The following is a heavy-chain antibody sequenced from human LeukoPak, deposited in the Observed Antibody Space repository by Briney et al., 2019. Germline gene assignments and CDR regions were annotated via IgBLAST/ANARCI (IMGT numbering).Heavy chain of an antibody. V-gene: IGHV4-38-2*01. J-gene: IGHJ5*02. CDR2: MYRSGDT. D-gene: IGHD2-2*01. CDR3: ARSKAHLSTSWYGTWFDP. Sequence: SETLSLTCAVYGGSFSGYYWGWIRQPPGKGLEWIGSMYRSGDTYYNPSLKSRVTISVDTSKNQLSLKLSSVTAADTAVYYCARSKAHLSTSWYGTWFDPWGQGALVTVSS. CDR1: GGSFSGYY.